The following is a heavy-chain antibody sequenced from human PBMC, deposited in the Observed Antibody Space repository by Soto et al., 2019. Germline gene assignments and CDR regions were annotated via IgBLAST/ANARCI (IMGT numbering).Heavy chain of an antibody. Sequence: PSETLSLTSAVSGPSTTTDFYSFKWFRQPPGKGLEWIGYIYHSGSTYYNPSLKSRVTISVDRSKNQFSLKLSSVTAADTAVYYCARGMTTVTTFDYWGQGTLVTVSS. CDR3: ARGMTTVTTFDY. CDR1: GPSTTTDFYS. V-gene: IGHV4-30-2*01. CDR2: IYHSGST. J-gene: IGHJ4*02. D-gene: IGHD4-17*01.